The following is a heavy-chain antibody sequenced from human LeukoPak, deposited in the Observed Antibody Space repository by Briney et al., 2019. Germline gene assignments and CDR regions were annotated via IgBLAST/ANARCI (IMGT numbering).Heavy chain of an antibody. Sequence: SETLSPTCIVSGGSISTYYWSWIRQPAGKGLEWIGRIYTRGSTNYNPSLKSRVTMSVDTSKNQFSLKLSSVTAADTAVYYCARDDRNNFLFDPWGQGTLVTVSS. V-gene: IGHV4-4*07. CDR2: IYTRGST. CDR3: ARDDRNNFLFDP. D-gene: IGHD1-1*01. CDR1: GGSISTYY. J-gene: IGHJ5*02.